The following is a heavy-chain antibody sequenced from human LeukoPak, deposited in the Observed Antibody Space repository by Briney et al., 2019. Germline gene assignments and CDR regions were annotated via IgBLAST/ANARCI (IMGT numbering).Heavy chain of an antibody. Sequence: SETLSLTCTVSGGSINSYYWSWIRQPAGKGLEWIGCMYSSGSTNYNPSLKSRVSMSVDTSKNQFSLKLTSVTAADTAVYYCARGGKATVVTMWGQGILVTVSS. CDR1: GGSINSYY. CDR2: MYSSGST. J-gene: IGHJ4*02. V-gene: IGHV4-4*07. D-gene: IGHD4-23*01. CDR3: ARGGKATVVTM.